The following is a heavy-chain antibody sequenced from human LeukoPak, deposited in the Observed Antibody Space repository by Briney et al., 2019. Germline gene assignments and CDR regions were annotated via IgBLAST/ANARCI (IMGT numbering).Heavy chain of an antibody. J-gene: IGHJ4*02. CDR2: ISWDGGST. CDR1: GFTFDDYA. V-gene: IGHV3-43D*03. CDR3: AKDMVRGVLGAFDY. Sequence: PGGSLRLSCAASGFTFDDYAMHWVRQAPGKGLEWVSLISWDGGSTYYADSVKGRFTISRDNSKNSLYLQMNSLRAEDTALYYCAKDMVRGVLGAFDYWGQGTLVTVSS. D-gene: IGHD3-10*01.